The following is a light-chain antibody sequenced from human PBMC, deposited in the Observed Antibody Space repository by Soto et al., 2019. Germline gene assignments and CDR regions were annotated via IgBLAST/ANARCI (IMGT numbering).Light chain of an antibody. CDR3: QQYNKWPPLT. V-gene: IGKV3D-15*01. CDR1: QSVSRN. Sequence: EIVMTQSPATLSVSPGERATLSCRASQSVSRNLAWYQQKPGQAPRLLIYGASTRATGIPARFSGSGSGTEFTLSISSLESEYFAVYYCQQYNKWPPLTFGGGTKVVIK. J-gene: IGKJ4*01. CDR2: GAS.